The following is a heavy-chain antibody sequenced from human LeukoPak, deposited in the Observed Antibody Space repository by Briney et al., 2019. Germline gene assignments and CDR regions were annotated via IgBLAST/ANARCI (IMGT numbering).Heavy chain of an antibody. V-gene: IGHV4-59*08. J-gene: IGHJ4*02. CDR2: VYYTGST. CDR1: GGSFDHYF. Sequence: SETLSLTCTVSGGSFDHYFWSWIRQPPGKGLEFLGYVYYTGSTDYSPSLKSRLSISADTAKNQSSLNLSSVTAADTAVYFCASHRRSHGAEYWGQGTLVTVSS. D-gene: IGHD5-18*01. CDR3: ASHRRSHGAEY.